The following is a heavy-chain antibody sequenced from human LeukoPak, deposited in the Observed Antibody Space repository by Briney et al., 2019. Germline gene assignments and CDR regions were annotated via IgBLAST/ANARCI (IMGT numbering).Heavy chain of an antibody. CDR1: GFTFSSYA. V-gene: IGHV3-23*01. CDR2: ISGSGGST. Sequence: GGSLRLSCAASGFTFSSYAMSWVRQAPGKGLEWVSAISGSGGSTYYADSVKGRFTISRDNSKNTLYLQMISLRAEDTAVYYCAKCSIEEYYDFWSGHNTYYFDYWGQGTLVTVSS. D-gene: IGHD3-3*01. J-gene: IGHJ4*02. CDR3: AKCSIEEYYDFWSGHNTYYFDY.